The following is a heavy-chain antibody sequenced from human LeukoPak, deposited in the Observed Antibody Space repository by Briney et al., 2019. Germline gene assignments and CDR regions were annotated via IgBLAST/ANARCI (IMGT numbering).Heavy chain of an antibody. Sequence: PGGSLRLSCAASGFTFSDYYMSWIRQAPGKGLEWVSYISSSSSYTNYAVSVKGRFTISRDNAKNSLYLQMNSLRAEDTAVYYCARHYYGSGSYDYWGQGTLVTVSS. D-gene: IGHD3-10*01. CDR1: GFTFSDYY. CDR2: ISSSSSYT. J-gene: IGHJ4*02. CDR3: ARHYYGSGSYDY. V-gene: IGHV3-11*06.